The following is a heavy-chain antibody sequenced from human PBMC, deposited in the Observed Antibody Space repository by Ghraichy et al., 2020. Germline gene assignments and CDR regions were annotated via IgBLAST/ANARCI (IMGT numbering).Heavy chain of an antibody. Sequence: SGPLVKPTQTLTLTCTFSGFSLSATGVGEGWIRQPPGKALEWLALIFYNDEERYNPSLNSRLNIAKDTSKNYVVLTMTNMDPVDTATYYCAHEGYGSDNWFDAWGQGILVTVSS. J-gene: IGHJ5*02. D-gene: IGHD2-8*02. CDR2: IFYNDEE. CDR1: GFSLSATGVG. CDR3: AHEGYGSDNWFDA. V-gene: IGHV2-5*01.